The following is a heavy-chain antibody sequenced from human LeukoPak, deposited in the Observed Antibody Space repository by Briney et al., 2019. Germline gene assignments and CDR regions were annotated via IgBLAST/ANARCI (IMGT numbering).Heavy chain of an antibody. CDR3: VRERGPFNAFDI. V-gene: IGHV3-33*01. CDR2: IWDAGNNQ. Sequence: PGGSLRLSCAASGFTFRNYGMHYVRQAPGKGLEWVAVIWDAGNNQFYADSVRGRFTISRDNSKNMLWLQMNSLRVGDTALYYCVRERGPFNAFDIWGRGSMITVSS. D-gene: IGHD6-25*01. J-gene: IGHJ3*02. CDR1: GFTFRNYG.